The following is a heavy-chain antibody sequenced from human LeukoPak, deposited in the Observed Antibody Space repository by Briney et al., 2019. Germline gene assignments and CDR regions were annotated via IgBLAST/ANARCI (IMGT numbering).Heavy chain of an antibody. Sequence: SETLSLTCTVSGGSISCYYWSWIRQPPGKGLEWIGYIYYSGSTNYNPSLKSRVTISVDTSKNQFSLKLSSVTAADTAVYYCARHPSSSWTNYYYYGMDVWGQGTTVTVSS. J-gene: IGHJ6*02. CDR2: IYYSGST. D-gene: IGHD6-13*01. CDR1: GGSISCYY. CDR3: ARHPSSSWTNYYYYGMDV. V-gene: IGHV4-59*08.